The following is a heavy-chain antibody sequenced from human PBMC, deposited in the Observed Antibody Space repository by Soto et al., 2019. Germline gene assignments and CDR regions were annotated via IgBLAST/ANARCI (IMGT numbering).Heavy chain of an antibody. J-gene: IGHJ3*02. V-gene: IGHV3-23*01. CDR2: ISGSGGST. Sequence: GGSLRLSCAASGFAFNSYAMSWVRQAPGKGLEWVSAISGSGGSTYYADSVKGRFTISRDNSKNMLYVQMSTLRAEDTALYYCARDPNGDYVGAFDIWGQGTMVTVSS. D-gene: IGHD4-17*01. CDR1: GFAFNSYA. CDR3: ARDPNGDYVGAFDI.